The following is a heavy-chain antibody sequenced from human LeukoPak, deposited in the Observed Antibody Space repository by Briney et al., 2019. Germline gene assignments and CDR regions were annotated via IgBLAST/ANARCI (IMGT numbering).Heavy chain of an antibody. CDR2: INHSGST. CDR3: ARTGSGRTNYYYYMDV. CDR1: GGSFSGYY. Sequence: SETLSLTCAVYGGSFSGYYWSWIRQPPGKGLEWIGEINHSGSTNYNPSLKSRVTISVDTSKSQFSLKLSSVTAADTAVYYCARTGSGRTNYYYYMDVWGKGTTVTISS. V-gene: IGHV4-34*01. D-gene: IGHD6-19*01. J-gene: IGHJ6*03.